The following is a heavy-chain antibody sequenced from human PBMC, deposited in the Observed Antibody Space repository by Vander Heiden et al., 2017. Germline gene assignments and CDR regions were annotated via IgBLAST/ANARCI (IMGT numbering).Heavy chain of an antibody. Sequence: QVQLVESGGGVVQPGRSLRLSCAASGFTFSSYAMHWVRQVPGKGLELVAGISYDGSNKYYADSVKGRFTISRDNSKNTLYLQMNSLRAEDTAVYYCAREAPSIAVAGTFWFDPWGQGTLVTVSS. V-gene: IGHV3-30-3*01. CDR1: GFTFSSYA. J-gene: IGHJ5*02. D-gene: IGHD6-19*01. CDR2: ISYDGSNK. CDR3: AREAPSIAVAGTFWFDP.